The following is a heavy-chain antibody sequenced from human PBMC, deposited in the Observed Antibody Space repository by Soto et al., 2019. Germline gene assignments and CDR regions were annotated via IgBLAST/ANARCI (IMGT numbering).Heavy chain of an antibody. CDR1: GYTFTSYG. J-gene: IGHJ4*02. D-gene: IGHD3-22*01. V-gene: IGHV1-18*04. CDR3: AREGYYYDSSGYRPVYYFDY. Sequence: RASVKVSCKASGYTFTSYGISWLRQSPGQGLEWMGWISAYNGNTNYAQKLQGRVTMTTDTSTSTAYMELRSLRSDDTAVYYCAREGYYYDSSGYRPVYYFDYWGQGTLVTVSS. CDR2: ISAYNGNT.